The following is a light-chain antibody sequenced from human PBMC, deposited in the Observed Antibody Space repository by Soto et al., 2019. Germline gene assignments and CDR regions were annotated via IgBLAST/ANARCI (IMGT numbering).Light chain of an antibody. Sequence: QSALTQPPSASGSPGQSVTISCTGTSSDVGGYNYVSWYQQHPGEAPKLMIYEVSKRPSGVPDRFSGSKSGNTASLTVSGLQAEDEADYYCSSYAGSNKFLFGGGTQLTVL. V-gene: IGLV2-8*01. CDR2: EVS. CDR1: SSDVGGYNY. CDR3: SSYAGSNKFL. J-gene: IGLJ2*01.